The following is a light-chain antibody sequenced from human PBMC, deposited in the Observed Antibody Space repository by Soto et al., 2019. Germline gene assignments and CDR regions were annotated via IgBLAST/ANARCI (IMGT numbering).Light chain of an antibody. J-gene: IGLJ3*02. CDR1: SSDIGGYKY. CDR3: TSYSRYRVLV. Sequence: ALTQPASVSGSLGQSITISCTGTSSDIGGYKYVSWYQQHPGKAPKLIIFEVSNRPSGVSDRFSGSNSGNTASLTISGLQSEDEADYYCTSYSRYRVLVFGGGTKVTVL. V-gene: IGLV2-14*01. CDR2: EVS.